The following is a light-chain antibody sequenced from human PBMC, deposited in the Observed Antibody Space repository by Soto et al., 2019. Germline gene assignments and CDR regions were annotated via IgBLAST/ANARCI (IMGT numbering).Light chain of an antibody. CDR3: QSYDSSLSGYV. CDR2: GNS. V-gene: IGLV1-40*01. J-gene: IGLJ1*01. Sequence: QSVLRQPPSLSGAPGQRVTISCTGSSSKIGAGYDVHWYQQLPGTAPKLLIYGNSNRPSGVPDRFSGSKSGTSASLAITGLQAEDEADYYCQSYDSSLSGYVFGTGTKVTVL. CDR1: SSKIGAGYD.